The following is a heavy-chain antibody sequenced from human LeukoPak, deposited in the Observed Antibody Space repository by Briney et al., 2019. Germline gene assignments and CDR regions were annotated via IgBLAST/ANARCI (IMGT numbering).Heavy chain of an antibody. CDR1: GFTFSSYS. V-gene: IGHV3-21*01. D-gene: IGHD6-19*01. J-gene: IGHJ4*02. CDR2: ISSSSSYI. CDR3: ARWEQWLEKFDY. Sequence: GGSLRLSCAASGFTFSSYSMNWARQAPGKGLEWVSSISSSSSYIYYADSVKGRFTISRDNAKNSLYLQMNSLRAEDTAVYYCARWEQWLEKFDYWGQGTLVTVSS.